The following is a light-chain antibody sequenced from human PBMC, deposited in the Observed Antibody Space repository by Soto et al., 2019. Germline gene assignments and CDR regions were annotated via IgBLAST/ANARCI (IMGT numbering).Light chain of an antibody. V-gene: IGKV3-11*01. CDR3: QQCSNWPPIT. CDR2: DAS. Sequence: EIVLTQSPATLSLSPGERATLSCRASQSVDNCLAWYQQKPGQAPRLLIYDASDRAPGIPARFSGSGSGTDFSLTISNLDPEDFAVYYCQQCSNWPPITCGHGTRLEMK. CDR1: QSVDNC. J-gene: IGKJ5*01.